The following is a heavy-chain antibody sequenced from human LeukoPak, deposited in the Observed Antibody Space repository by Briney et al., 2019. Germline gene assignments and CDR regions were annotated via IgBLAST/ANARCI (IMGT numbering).Heavy chain of an antibody. CDR1: GASISRYY. V-gene: IGHV4-59*12. CDR2: ISYSGST. D-gene: IGHD1-7*01. J-gene: IGHJ4*02. CDR3: ARLYGNYQNYFDY. Sequence: SETLSLTCTVSGASISRYYWSWIRQPPGKGLEWIGSISYSGSTNYNPSLKSRVTISVDTSKNQFSLKLRSVTAADTAVYYCARLYGNYQNYFDYWGQGTLVTVSS.